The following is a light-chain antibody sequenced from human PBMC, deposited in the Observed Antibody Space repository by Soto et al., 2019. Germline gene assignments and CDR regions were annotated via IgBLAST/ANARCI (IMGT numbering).Light chain of an antibody. Sequence: SYELTQPPSVSVAPGKTASITCGGDNIGSKSVHWYQQKPGQAPVLVINHDSDRPSGIPERFSGSNYGNTATLTISRVEAGDEADYYCQVWDRSSDHPVFGGGTKLTVL. CDR3: QVWDRSSDHPV. V-gene: IGLV3-21*04. CDR1: NIGSKS. J-gene: IGLJ2*01. CDR2: HDS.